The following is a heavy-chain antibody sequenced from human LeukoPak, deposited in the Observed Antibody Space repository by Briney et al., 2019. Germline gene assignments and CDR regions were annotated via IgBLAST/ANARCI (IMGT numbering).Heavy chain of an antibody. D-gene: IGHD6-19*01. CDR1: GGSISSSNW. CDR3: ARGEKYNSSGWYGTYYYYYGMDV. J-gene: IGHJ6*02. V-gene: IGHV4-4*02. Sequence: SETLSLTCAVSGGSISSSNWWSWVRQPPGKGLEWIGEIYHSGSTNYNPSLKSRVTISVDKSKNQFSLKLSSVTAADTAVYYCARGEKYNSSGWYGTYYYYYGMDVWGQGTTVTVSS. CDR2: IYHSGST.